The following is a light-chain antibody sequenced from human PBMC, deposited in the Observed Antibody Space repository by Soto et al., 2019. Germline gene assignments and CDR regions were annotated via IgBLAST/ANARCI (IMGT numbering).Light chain of an antibody. CDR3: QPSYTVPIA. J-gene: IGKJ5*01. CDR2: AAS. CDR1: QSISRY. V-gene: IGKV1-39*01. Sequence: SQITKAPASRSACVGDRVTIACRESQSISRYLNWYKHKQGKAPKLLINAASSLERGVPSRFSGSGSGTEFTLTIRGLQPEDFAAYYCQPSYTVPIAFGQGTRLE.